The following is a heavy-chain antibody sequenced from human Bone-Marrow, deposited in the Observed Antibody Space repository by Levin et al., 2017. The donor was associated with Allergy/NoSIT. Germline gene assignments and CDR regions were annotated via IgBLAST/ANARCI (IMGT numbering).Heavy chain of an antibody. CDR2: IYYSGST. CDR1: GGSISSSSYY. D-gene: IGHD6-19*01. V-gene: IGHV4-39*01. J-gene: IGHJ4*02. CDR3: ARSVSSGCLLFDY. Sequence: PSQTLSLTCTVSGGSISSSSYYWGWIRQPPGKGLEWIGSIYYSGSTYYNPSLKSRVTISVDTSKNQFSLKLSSVTAADTAVYYCARSVSSGCLLFDYWGQGTLVTVSS.